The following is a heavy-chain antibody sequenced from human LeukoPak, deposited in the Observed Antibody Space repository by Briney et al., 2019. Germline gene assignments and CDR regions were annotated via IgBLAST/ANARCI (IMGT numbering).Heavy chain of an antibody. Sequence: GASVKVSCKVSGYTLTELSMHWVRQAPGKGLEWMGGFDPEDGETIYAQKFQGRVTMTEDTSTGTAYMELSSLRSEDTAVYYCATGGYCSGGSCHSEGFFDYWGQGTLVTVSS. V-gene: IGHV1-24*01. CDR3: ATGGYCSGGSCHSEGFFDY. CDR1: GYTLTELS. CDR2: FDPEDGET. J-gene: IGHJ4*02. D-gene: IGHD2-15*01.